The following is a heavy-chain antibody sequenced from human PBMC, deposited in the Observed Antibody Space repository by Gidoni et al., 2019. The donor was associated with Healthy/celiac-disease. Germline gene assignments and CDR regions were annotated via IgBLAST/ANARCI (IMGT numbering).Heavy chain of an antibody. CDR2: ISSSSSYI. D-gene: IGHD2-15*01. Sequence: EVQLVESGGGLVKPGGSLRLSCAASGFTFRSYSMNWVRQAPGKGLEWVSSISSSSSYIYYADSVKGRFTISRDNAKNSLYLQMNSLRAEDTAVYYCAREGYCSGGSCYSHYYGMDVWGQGTTVTVSS. J-gene: IGHJ6*02. CDR3: AREGYCSGGSCYSHYYGMDV. V-gene: IGHV3-21*01. CDR1: GFTFRSYS.